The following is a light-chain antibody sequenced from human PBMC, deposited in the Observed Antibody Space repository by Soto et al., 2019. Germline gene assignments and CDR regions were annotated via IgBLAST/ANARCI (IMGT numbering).Light chain of an antibody. Sequence: EIGLTQSPVPLSLSPGERATLSCRARQSVSNNYLAWYQQKPGQAPRLLIYGASNRATGIPARFSGSGSGTDFTLTISRLEPEDFAVYYCQQYGSSPWTFGQGTKVDNK. CDR3: QQYGSSPWT. V-gene: IGKV3-20*01. J-gene: IGKJ1*01. CDR1: QSVSNNY. CDR2: GAS.